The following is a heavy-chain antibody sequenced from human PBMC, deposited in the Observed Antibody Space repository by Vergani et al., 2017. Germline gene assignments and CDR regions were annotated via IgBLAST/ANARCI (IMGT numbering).Heavy chain of an antibody. J-gene: IGHJ4*02. V-gene: IGHV4-31*03. Sequence: QVQLQESGPGLVKPSQTLSLTCSVSGDSISSGVYYWNWIRQHPGKGLEWIGYTYSTGSTHHNPSLRRRINMSVDTSKNQLSMKLNSVTAADTAMYYGAGIGCYGEGDSFRIGYFDSWGPGILVTVSS. CDR3: AGIGCYGEGDSFRIGYFDS. CDR1: GDSISSGVYY. D-gene: IGHD4/OR15-4a*01. CDR2: TYSTGST.